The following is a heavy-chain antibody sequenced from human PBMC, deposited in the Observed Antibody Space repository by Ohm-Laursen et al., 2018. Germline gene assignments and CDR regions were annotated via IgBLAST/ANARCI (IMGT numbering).Heavy chain of an antibody. V-gene: IGHV4-4*07. CDR2: IYSSGSH. Sequence: SETLSLTCSVSGGSVSTYYWNWIRQPAGKGLEWIGRIYSSGSHNYNPYLKSRFTMSVDTSKSQFPLKVTSGTAADTAVYYWARSFDTYYFDLWGQGTLVTVSS. CDR3: ARSFDTYYFDL. J-gene: IGHJ4*02. CDR1: GGSVSTYY.